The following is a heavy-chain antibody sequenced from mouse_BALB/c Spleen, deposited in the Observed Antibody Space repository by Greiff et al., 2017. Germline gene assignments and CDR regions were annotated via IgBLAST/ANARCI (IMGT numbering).Heavy chain of an antibody. J-gene: IGHJ4*01. D-gene: IGHD1-1*01. V-gene: IGHV1-18*01. CDR1: GYTFTDYN. CDR3: ARGQYYGSSYVGDYYAMDY. Sequence: EVQLQQSGPELVKPGASVKIPCKASGYTFTDYNMDWVKQSHGKSLEWIGDINPNNGGTIYNQKFKGKATLTVDKSSSTAYMELRSLTSEDTAVYYCARGQYYGSSYVGDYYAMDYWGQGTSVTVSA. CDR2: INPNNGGT.